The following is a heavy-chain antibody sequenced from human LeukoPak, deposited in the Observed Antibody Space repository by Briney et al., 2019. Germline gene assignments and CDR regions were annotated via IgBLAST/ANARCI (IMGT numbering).Heavy chain of an antibody. J-gene: IGHJ4*02. CDR3: ARRNYYDSSGYLDY. CDR1: GGSISSGGYY. D-gene: IGHD3-22*01. V-gene: IGHV4-31*03. CDR2: IYYSGST. Sequence: PSETLSLTCTVSGGSISSGGYYWSWIRQHPGKGLEWIGYIYYSGSTYYNPSLKSRVTTSVDTSKNQFSLKLSSVTAADTAVYYCARRNYYDSSGYLDYWGQGTLVTVSS.